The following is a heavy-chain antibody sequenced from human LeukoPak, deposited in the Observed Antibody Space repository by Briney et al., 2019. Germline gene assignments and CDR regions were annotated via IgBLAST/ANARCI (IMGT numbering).Heavy chain of an antibody. D-gene: IGHD3-22*01. CDR3: ASHSPFNYYDSSGDAFDT. J-gene: IGHJ3*02. CDR2: IYYSGST. V-gene: IGHV4-59*01. Sequence: SETLSLTCTVSGGSISSYYWSWIRQPSGKGLEWIGYIYYSGSTNYNPSLKSRVSISVDTSKNQFSLKLSSVTAADTAVYYCASHSPFNYYDSSGDAFDTWGQGTMVTVSS. CDR1: GGSISSYY.